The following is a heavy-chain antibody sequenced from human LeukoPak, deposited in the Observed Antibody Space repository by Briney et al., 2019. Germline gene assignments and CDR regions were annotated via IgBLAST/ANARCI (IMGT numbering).Heavy chain of an antibody. J-gene: IGHJ6*03. Sequence: SETLSLTCTVSGGSISSYYCNWIRQPAGKGLEWIGRISTSGSTNYNPSLKSRVTISVDTSKNQFSLKLSSVTAADTAVYYCARVGGSITGRNYYYYMDVWGKGTTVTVSS. D-gene: IGHD1-14*01. V-gene: IGHV4-4*07. CDR1: GGSISSYY. CDR3: ARVGGSITGRNYYYYMDV. CDR2: ISTSGST.